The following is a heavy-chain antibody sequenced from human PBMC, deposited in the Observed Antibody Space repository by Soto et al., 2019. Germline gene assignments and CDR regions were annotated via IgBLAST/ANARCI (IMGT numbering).Heavy chain of an antibody. D-gene: IGHD3-16*01. J-gene: IGHJ4*02. CDR3: ARDHEAGDNLGY. Sequence: GASVKVSCKASGYTFTGYYMHWVRQAPGQGLEWMGWINPNSGGTNYARKFQGWVTMTRDTSISTAYMELSRLRSDDTAVYYCARDHEAGDNLGYWGQGTLVTVSS. CDR1: GYTFTGYY. V-gene: IGHV1-2*04. CDR2: INPNSGGT.